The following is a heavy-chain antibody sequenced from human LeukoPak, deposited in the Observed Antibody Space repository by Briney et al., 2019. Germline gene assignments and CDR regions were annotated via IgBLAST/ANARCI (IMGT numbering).Heavy chain of an antibody. CDR3: AKWGYYYDSSGYSDTVDY. D-gene: IGHD3-22*01. Sequence: SVKGRFTISRDNSKNTLYLQMNSLRAEDTAVYYCAKWGYYYDSSGYSDTVDYWGQGTLVTVSS. J-gene: IGHJ4*02. V-gene: IGHV3-30*02.